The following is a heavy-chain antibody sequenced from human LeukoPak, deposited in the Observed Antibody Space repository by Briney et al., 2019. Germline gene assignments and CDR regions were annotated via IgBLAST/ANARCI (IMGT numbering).Heavy chain of an antibody. CDR3: ARAYSSSWYFNWFDP. CDR2: INHSGST. D-gene: IGHD6-13*01. J-gene: IGHJ5*02. V-gene: IGHV4-38-2*02. CDR1: GYSISSGYY. Sequence: PSETLSLTCTVSGYSISSGYYWGWIRQPPGKGLEWIGEINHSGSTNYNPSLKSRVTISVDTSKNQFSLKLSSVTAADTAVYFCARAYSSSWYFNWFDPWGQGTLVTVSS.